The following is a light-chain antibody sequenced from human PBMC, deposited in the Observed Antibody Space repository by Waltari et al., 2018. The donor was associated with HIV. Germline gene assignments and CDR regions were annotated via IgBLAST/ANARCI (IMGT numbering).Light chain of an antibody. CDR1: SREVGGYNY. V-gene: IGLV2-14*01. J-gene: IGLJ3*02. CDR3: SSYTSSRTLV. Sequence: QSALTQPASVSGSPGQSITISCTGTSREVGGYNYVSWYQQHPDKAPKLVIFEVNKRPSGVSNRFSGSKSGNTASLTISGLQAEDEADYYCSSYTSSRTLVFGGGTKLTVL. CDR2: EVN.